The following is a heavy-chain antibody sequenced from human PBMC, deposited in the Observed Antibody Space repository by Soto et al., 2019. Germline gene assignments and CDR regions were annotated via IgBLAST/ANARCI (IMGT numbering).Heavy chain of an antibody. D-gene: IGHD5-12*01. V-gene: IGHV4-59*08. CDR2: IDDRGAT. Sequence: SETLCLTCRVAGGSLTSSRWAWIRPPPGKGLQWIGYIDDRGATNFNPSLQSRVTISVDTSKNHFSLKLGSVTATDTAVYYCVRHSGYSYVDYWGQGTLVTVSS. CDR1: GGSLTSSR. J-gene: IGHJ4*02. CDR3: VRHSGYSYVDY.